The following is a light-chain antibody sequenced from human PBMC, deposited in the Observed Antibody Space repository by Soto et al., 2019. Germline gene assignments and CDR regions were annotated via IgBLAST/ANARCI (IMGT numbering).Light chain of an antibody. CDR1: QSVGIN. V-gene: IGKV3-15*01. J-gene: IGKJ1*01. CDR3: QQYNDWPRT. Sequence: VMTQSPAILSVSPVKRATLSCRASQSVGINVAWYXXXPRQAXXXLIXAXXXXANARQXRFSAGGYHIEFTLTISSLLSEDFAVYYCQQYNDWPRTVGQGTNGDMK. CDR2: AXX.